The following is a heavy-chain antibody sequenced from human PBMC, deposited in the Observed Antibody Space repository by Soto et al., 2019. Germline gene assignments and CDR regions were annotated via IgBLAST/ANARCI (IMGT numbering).Heavy chain of an antibody. CDR1: GGSISSYY. D-gene: IGHD4-17*01. Sequence: SETLSLTCTVSGGSISSYYWSWIRQPPGKGLEWIGYIYYSGSTNYNPSLKSRVTISVDTSKNQFSLKLSSVTAADTAVYYCARDLDHGDYFDYWGQGTLVTVS. CDR3: ARDLDHGDYFDY. J-gene: IGHJ4*02. V-gene: IGHV4-59*01. CDR2: IYYSGST.